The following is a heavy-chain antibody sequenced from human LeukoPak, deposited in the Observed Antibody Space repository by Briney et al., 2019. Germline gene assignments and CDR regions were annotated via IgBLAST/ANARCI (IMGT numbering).Heavy chain of an antibody. V-gene: IGHV4-4*07. Sequence: SETLSLTCTVSGGSISSYYWSWIRQPAGKGLEWIGRIYTSGSTNYNPSLKSRVTISVDTSKNQFSLKLSSVTAADTAVYYCARSGLFYYYYGMDVWGQGTTVTVSS. D-gene: IGHD4/OR15-4a*01. J-gene: IGHJ6*02. CDR1: GGSISSYY. CDR2: IYTSGST. CDR3: ARSGLFYYYYGMDV.